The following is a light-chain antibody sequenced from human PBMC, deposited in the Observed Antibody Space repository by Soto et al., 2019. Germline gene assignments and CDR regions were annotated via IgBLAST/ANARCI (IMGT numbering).Light chain of an antibody. J-gene: IGKJ4*01. CDR3: QQYDEWPLT. V-gene: IGKV3-15*01. Sequence: EKVMTQSPATLSVSPGERATLSCRASQNVKTRLAWYQQKPGQAPRLLIYDALTRATGIPARFSGSASGTEVTLTISSLQSEDFAVYYCQQYDEWPLTFGGGTKVEIK. CDR2: DAL. CDR1: QNVKTR.